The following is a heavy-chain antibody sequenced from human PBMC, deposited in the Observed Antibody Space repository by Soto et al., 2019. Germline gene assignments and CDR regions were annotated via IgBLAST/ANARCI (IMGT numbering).Heavy chain of an antibody. CDR2: ISTSSSAI. CDR1: GFAFRSYG. J-gene: IGHJ6*02. V-gene: IGHV3-21*06. D-gene: IGHD3-9*01. CDR3: ARDGADYDILTGYYDYYYHGMDV. Sequence: GSLRLSCVASGFAFRSYGMNWVRQAPGKGLEWVSSISTSSSAIYYTDSAKGRFTISRDNARNSLYLQMKSLRAEDTAVYFCARDGADYDILTGYYDYYYHGMDVWGQGTTVTVSS.